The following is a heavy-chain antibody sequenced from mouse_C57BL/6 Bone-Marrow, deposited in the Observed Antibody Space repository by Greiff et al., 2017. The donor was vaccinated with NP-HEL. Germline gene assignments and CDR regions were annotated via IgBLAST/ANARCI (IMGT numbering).Heavy chain of an antibody. Sequence: VQLQQPGAELVKPGASVKLSCKASGYTFTSYWMHWVKQRPGQGLEWIGDIYPGSGSTNYNEKFKSKATLTVDTSSSTAYMQLSSLTSEDSAVYYCARSDYGNYDGYFDGWGTGTTVTVSS. D-gene: IGHD2-1*01. CDR1: GYTFTSYW. CDR2: IYPGSGST. CDR3: ARSDYGNYDGYFDG. V-gene: IGHV1-55*01. J-gene: IGHJ1*03.